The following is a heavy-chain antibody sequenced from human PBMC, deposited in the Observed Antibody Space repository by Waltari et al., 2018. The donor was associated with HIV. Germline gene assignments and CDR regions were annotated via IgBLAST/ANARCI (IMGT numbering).Heavy chain of an antibody. CDR3: ARGRSMVQGAQGYYGMDV. Sequence: QVQLVQSGAEVKKPGSSVKVSCKASGGTFSSYAISWVRQAPGQGLEWMGGIIPIFGTANYAQKFQGRVTITADESTSTAYMELSSLRSEDTAVYYCARGRSMVQGAQGYYGMDVWGQGTTVTVSS. J-gene: IGHJ6*02. V-gene: IGHV1-69*01. CDR1: GGTFSSYA. D-gene: IGHD3-10*01. CDR2: IIPIFGTA.